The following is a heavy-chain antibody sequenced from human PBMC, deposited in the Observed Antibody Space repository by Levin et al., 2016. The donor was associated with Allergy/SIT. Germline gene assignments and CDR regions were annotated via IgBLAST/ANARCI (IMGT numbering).Heavy chain of an antibody. J-gene: IGHJ6*03. CDR3: ARGTSQIYYYYYYMDV. Sequence: WVRQAPGQGLEWMGIINPSGGSTSYAQKFQGRVTMTRDTSTSTVYMELSSLRSEDTAVYYCARGTSQIYYYYYYMDVWGKGTTVTVSS. CDR2: INPSGGST. V-gene: IGHV1-46*01.